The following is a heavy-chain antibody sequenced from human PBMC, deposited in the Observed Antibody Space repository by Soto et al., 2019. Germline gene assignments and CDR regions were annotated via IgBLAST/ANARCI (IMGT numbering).Heavy chain of an antibody. V-gene: IGHV4-59*08. D-gene: IGHD2-2*01. J-gene: IGHJ6*03. CDR3: ARHWVGGYCSSTSCRHYYMDV. CDR1: GGSISSYY. Sequence: SETLSLTCTVSGGSISSYYWSWIRQPPGKGLEWIGYIYYSGSTNYNPSLKSRVTISVDTSKNQFSLKLRSVTAADTAVYYCARHWVGGYCSSTSCRHYYMDVWGKGTTVTVSS. CDR2: IYYSGST.